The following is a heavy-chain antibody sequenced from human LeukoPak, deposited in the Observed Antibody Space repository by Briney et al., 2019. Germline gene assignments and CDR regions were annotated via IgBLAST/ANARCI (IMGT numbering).Heavy chain of an antibody. Sequence: KTSQTLSLTCAVYGGSFSGYYWSWIRQPPGKGLEWIGEINHSGSTNYNPSLKSRVTISVDTSKNQFSLKLSSVTAADTAVYYCARAVYDFWSGYPISRVFDYWGQGTLVTVSS. CDR2: INHSGST. V-gene: IGHV4-34*01. D-gene: IGHD3-3*01. J-gene: IGHJ4*02. CDR3: ARAVYDFWSGYPISRVFDY. CDR1: GGSFSGYY.